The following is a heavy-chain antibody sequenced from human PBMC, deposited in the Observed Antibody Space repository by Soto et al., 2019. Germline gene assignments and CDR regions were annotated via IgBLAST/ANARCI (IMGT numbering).Heavy chain of an antibody. Sequence: ASVKVSCKASGGTFSSYAISWVRQAPGQGIERMGGIIPIFGTANYAQKFQGRVTITADESTSTAYMELSSLRSEDTAVYYCARERVSYYDSSGYFDYWGQGTLVTVS. D-gene: IGHD3-22*01. CDR3: ARERVSYYDSSGYFDY. V-gene: IGHV1-69*13. CDR1: GGTFSSYA. J-gene: IGHJ4*02. CDR2: IIPIFGTA.